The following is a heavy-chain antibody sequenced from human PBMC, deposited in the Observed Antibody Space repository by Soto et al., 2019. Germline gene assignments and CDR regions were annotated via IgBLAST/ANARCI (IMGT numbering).Heavy chain of an antibody. J-gene: IGHJ6*02. CDR1: GDTFSRYA. CDR2: IIPMFGTA. V-gene: IGHV1-69*13. D-gene: IGHD6-13*01. CDR3: ARDRSGWVSAAGAGDYYYYGMDA. Sequence: SVKVSCKASGDTFSRYAITWVRQAPGQGLEWMGGIIPMFGTANYAQMFQDRVTITADESTSTAYMELRSLRSDDTAVYYCARDRSGWVSAAGAGDYYYYGMDAWGQGTTVTVSS.